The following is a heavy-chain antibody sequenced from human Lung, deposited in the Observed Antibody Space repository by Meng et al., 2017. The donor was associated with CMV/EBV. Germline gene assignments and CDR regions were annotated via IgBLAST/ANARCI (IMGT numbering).Heavy chain of an antibody. CDR1: GFTFSNYW. D-gene: IGHD3-10*01. CDR2: IKQDGGER. CDR3: ARAATYYSGSGSYYDS. J-gene: IGHJ4*02. V-gene: IGHV3-7*04. Sequence: GEXXKISCAASGFTFSNYWMSWVRPAPGKGLEWVANIKQDGGERYYVDSVKGRFTISRDNAKNSLYLQMNSLRAEDTAVYFCARAATYYSGSGSYYDSWGQGXLVTVSS.